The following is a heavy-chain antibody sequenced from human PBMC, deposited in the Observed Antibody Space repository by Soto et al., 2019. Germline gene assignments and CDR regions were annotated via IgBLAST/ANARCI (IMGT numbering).Heavy chain of an antibody. V-gene: IGHV4-39*01. D-gene: IGHD6-19*01. CDR3: ARSQGRQWLFTNWFDP. CDR2: IYYSGST. Sequence: SETLSLTCTVSGGSISSSSYYWGWIRQPPGKGLEWIGSIYYSGSTYYNPSLKSRVTISVDTSKNQFSLKLSSVTAADTAVYYCARSQGRQWLFTNWFDPWGQGTLVTVSS. CDR1: GGSISSSSYY. J-gene: IGHJ5*02.